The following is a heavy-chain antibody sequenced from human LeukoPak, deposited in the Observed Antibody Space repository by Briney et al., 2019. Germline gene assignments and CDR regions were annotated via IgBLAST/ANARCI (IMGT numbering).Heavy chain of an antibody. CDR2: IWYDGSNK. CDR3: ARGSLSAGWYFDL. D-gene: IGHD3-16*02. J-gene: IGHJ2*01. CDR1: GFTFSSYS. V-gene: IGHV3-33*08. Sequence: GGSLRLSCAASGFTFSSYSMNWVRQAPGKGLEWVAVIWYDGSNKYYADSVKGRFTISRDNSKNTLYLQMNSLRAEDTAVYYCARGSLSAGWYFDLWGRGTLVTVSS.